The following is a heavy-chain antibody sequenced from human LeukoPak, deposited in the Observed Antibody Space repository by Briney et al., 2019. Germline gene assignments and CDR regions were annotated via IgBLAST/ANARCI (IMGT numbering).Heavy chain of an antibody. D-gene: IGHD2-15*01. CDR1: GGSISSGGYY. Sequence: SETLSLTCTVSGGSISSGGYYWSWIRQHPGKGLEWIGYIYYSGSTYYNPSLKSRVTISVDTSKNQFSLKLSSVTAADTAVYYCARTEYCSGGSCYSLNWFDPWGQGTLVTVSS. J-gene: IGHJ5*02. V-gene: IGHV4-31*03. CDR3: ARTEYCSGGSCYSLNWFDP. CDR2: IYYSGST.